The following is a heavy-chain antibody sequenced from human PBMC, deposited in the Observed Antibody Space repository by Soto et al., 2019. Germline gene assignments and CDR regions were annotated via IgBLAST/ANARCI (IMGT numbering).Heavy chain of an antibody. J-gene: IGHJ5*02. CDR3: AKAGGSRFFDWFDP. V-gene: IGHV1-46*01. D-gene: IGHD3-3*01. CDR1: GDTFTDYY. CDR2: VNPSGGHT. Sequence: ASVKVSCKASGDTFTDYYIHWVRQAPGQGLEWMGTVNPSGGHTTYAQHFLGRVTMTRDTSTSTLYMELTSLRAEDTAVYYCAKAGGSRFFDWFDPWGQGNLVTVSS.